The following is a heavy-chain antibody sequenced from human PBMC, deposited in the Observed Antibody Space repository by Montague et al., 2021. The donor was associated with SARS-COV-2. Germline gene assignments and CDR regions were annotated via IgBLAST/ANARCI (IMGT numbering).Heavy chain of an antibody. CDR1: SDSFSSSGW. Sequence: SETLSLTCTVSSDSFSSSGWWSWVRQPPGTGLDWIGEISHGGTTNYKSSLKSRVTMSIDKSKNQFSLKLTSVTAADTAVYYCAREAKAVSGRLDSWGQGTLVTVSS. CDR2: ISHGGTT. V-gene: IGHV4-4*02. CDR3: AREAKAVSGRLDS. J-gene: IGHJ4*02. D-gene: IGHD6-19*01.